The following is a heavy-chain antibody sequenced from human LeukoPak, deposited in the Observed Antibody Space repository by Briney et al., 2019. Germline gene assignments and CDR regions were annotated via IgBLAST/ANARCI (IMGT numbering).Heavy chain of an antibody. D-gene: IGHD6-19*01. Sequence: ASVKVSCTASGYTFTSYAMNWVRQAPGQGLEWMGWINTNTGNPTYAQGFTGRFVFSLDTSVSTAYLQISSLKAEDTAVHYCARSRGQWLEARRYYFDYWGQGTLVTVSS. J-gene: IGHJ4*02. CDR1: GYTFTSYA. CDR3: ARSRGQWLEARRYYFDY. CDR2: INTNTGNP. V-gene: IGHV7-4-1*02.